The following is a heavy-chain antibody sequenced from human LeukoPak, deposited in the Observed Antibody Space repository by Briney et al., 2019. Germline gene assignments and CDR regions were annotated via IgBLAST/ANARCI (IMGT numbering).Heavy chain of an antibody. CDR2: ISGSGGST. D-gene: IGHD3-3*01. CDR3: AKTGPPTIFGVVTIDY. Sequence: GGSLRPSCAASGFTFSSYAMSWVRQAPGKGLEWVSGISGSGGSTYYADSVKGRFIISRDNSKNTLHLQMNSLRAEDTALYYCAKTGPPTIFGVVTIDYWGQGTLVTVSS. J-gene: IGHJ4*02. CDR1: GFTFSSYA. V-gene: IGHV3-23*01.